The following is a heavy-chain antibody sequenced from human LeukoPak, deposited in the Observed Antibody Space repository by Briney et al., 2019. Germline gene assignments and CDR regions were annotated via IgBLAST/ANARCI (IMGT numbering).Heavy chain of an antibody. CDR1: EYSFTSFTSYW. CDR3: ARLDYGGNPVRY. V-gene: IGHV5-51*01. Sequence: GESLKISCKGSEYSFTSFTSYWIGWVRQMPGKGLEWMGITHPGDSDTRYSPSFQGQVTISADKSISTAFLQWSSLKASDSAMYYCARLDYGGNPVRYWGQGTLVTVSS. CDR2: THPGDSDT. D-gene: IGHD4-23*01. J-gene: IGHJ4*02.